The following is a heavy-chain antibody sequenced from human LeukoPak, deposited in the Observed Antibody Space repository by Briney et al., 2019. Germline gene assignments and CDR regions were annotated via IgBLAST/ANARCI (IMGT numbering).Heavy chain of an antibody. CDR2: ISYDGSNK. J-gene: IGHJ4*02. V-gene: IGHV3-30-3*01. D-gene: IGHD3-10*01. CDR1: GFTFSSYA. CDR3: ARRNTGNSFDC. Sequence: PGGSLRLSCAASGFTFSSYAMHWVRQAPGKGLEWVAVISYDGSNKYYADSVKGRFTISRDNSKNTLYLQMSSLRVEDTAVYYCARRNTGNSFDCWGQGVLVTVSS.